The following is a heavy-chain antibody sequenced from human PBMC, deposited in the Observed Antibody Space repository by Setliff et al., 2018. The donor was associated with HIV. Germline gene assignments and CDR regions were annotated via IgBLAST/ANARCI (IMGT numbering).Heavy chain of an antibody. D-gene: IGHD1-26*01. CDR1: GDAVNSNA. V-gene: IGHV1-69*05. CDR2: ILGIFGTT. J-gene: IGHJ4*02. Sequence: SVKVSCKTSGDAVNSNAISWVRQAPGQGLEWIGGILGIFGTTYYAQKFQGRVTITTDESTRTSYMELSSLRSEDTAVYYCARDRSYYPNYFDYWGQGTLVTVSS. CDR3: ARDRSYYPNYFDY.